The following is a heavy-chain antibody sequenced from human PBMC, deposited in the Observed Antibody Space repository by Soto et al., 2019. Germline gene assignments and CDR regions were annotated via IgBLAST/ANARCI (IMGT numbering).Heavy chain of an antibody. CDR3: ARWVEVSLDYFDS. CDR1: GGSISTYY. Sequence: SETLSLTCTVSGGSISTYYWNWIRQTPGKGLEWIGHIYHSGRTYYNPSLKSRVSISIDTSKNQFSLHLSSVTAADTAVYYCARWVEVSLDYFDSWGQGNPVTVSS. D-gene: IGHD2-15*01. J-gene: IGHJ4*02. CDR2: IYHSGRT. V-gene: IGHV4-59*06.